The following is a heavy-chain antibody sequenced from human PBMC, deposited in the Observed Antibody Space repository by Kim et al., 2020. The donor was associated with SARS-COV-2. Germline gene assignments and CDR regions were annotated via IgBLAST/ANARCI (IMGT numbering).Heavy chain of an antibody. V-gene: IGHV5-51*01. J-gene: IGHJ5*02. D-gene: IGHD1-26*01. Sequence: SPSFHGQVTISADKSISTAYLQWSSLKASDTAMYYCAREIVGATTHWFDPWGQGTLVTVSS. CDR3: AREIVGATTHWFDP.